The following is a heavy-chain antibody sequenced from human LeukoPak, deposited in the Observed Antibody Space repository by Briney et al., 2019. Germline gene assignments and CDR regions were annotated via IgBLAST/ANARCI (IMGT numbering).Heavy chain of an antibody. J-gene: IGHJ6*02. CDR3: ARAAYYYDRNYYGMDV. Sequence: KPSETLSLTCTVSGGSISSSSYYWGWIRQPPGKGLEWIGSIYYSGSTYYNPSFKSRVTISVDTSKNQFSLKLSSVTAADTAVYYCARAAYYYDRNYYGMDVWGQGTTVTVSS. D-gene: IGHD3-22*01. CDR2: IYYSGST. V-gene: IGHV4-39*07. CDR1: GGSISSSSYY.